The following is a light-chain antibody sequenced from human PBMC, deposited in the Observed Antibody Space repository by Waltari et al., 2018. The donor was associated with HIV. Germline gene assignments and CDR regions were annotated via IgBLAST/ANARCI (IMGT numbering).Light chain of an antibody. J-gene: IGKJ2*03. CDR2: RAS. V-gene: IGKV1-5*03. CDR3: QHYQSYPHS. Sequence: DIQLTQSPSTLSASVGDRVTITCRASQRIDTWLAWLQQKPGKAPKVLIYRASTLEGGVPFRFIGSGSGTEFTLTIRGLQPDDFATYYCQHYQSYPHSFGQGTNLEI. CDR1: QRIDTW.